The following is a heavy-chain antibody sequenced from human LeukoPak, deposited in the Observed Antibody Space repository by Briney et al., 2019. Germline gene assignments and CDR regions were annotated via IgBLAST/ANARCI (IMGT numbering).Heavy chain of an antibody. Sequence: GGSLRLSCTVSGFAFSGYAMSWVRQAPGKGPEWVSSIGARGDVTYSADSVKGRFTISRDNSKRTLFLQMNSLRAEDTAVYYCAKVHYSASFPGSFPGRNYFDSWGQGSLVTVSS. J-gene: IGHJ4*02. CDR2: IGARGDVT. D-gene: IGHD1-26*01. V-gene: IGHV3-23*01. CDR1: GFAFSGYA. CDR3: AKVHYSASFPGSFPGRNYFDS.